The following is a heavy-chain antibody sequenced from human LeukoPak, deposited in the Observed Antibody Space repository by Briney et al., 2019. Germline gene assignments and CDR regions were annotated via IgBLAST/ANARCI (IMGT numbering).Heavy chain of an antibody. CDR2: ISGSSSST. D-gene: IGHD6-19*01. CDR1: GFTFSSYA. Sequence: GGSLRLSCAASGFTFSSYAMSWVRQAPGKGLEWVSAISGSSSSTYYADSVKGRFTISRDNSKNTPYLQMNSLRAEDTAVYYCAKPRENSSGVGRYFDYWGQGTLVTVSS. V-gene: IGHV3-23*01. CDR3: AKPRENSSGVGRYFDY. J-gene: IGHJ4*02.